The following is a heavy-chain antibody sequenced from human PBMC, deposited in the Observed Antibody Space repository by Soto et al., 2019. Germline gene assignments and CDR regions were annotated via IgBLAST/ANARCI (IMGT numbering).Heavy chain of an antibody. D-gene: IGHD3-3*01. Sequence: QVQLVESGGGVVQPGTSLRLSCAASGFTFSAYAMHWVRQAPGKGLEWVAVIWYDGDPKYYADSVRGRFTISRDTSQDTLYLQMNSLRAEDTAVYYCARRQFKRNDLWSRYYFFDDYWGQGTRVTVSS. CDR2: IWYDGDPK. CDR1: GFTFSAYA. J-gene: IGHJ4*02. V-gene: IGHV3-33*01. CDR3: ARRQFKRNDLWSRYYFFDDY.